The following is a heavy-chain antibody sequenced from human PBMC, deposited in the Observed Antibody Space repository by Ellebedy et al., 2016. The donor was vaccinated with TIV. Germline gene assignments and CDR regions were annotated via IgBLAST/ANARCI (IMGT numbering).Heavy chain of an antibody. D-gene: IGHD3-16*01. CDR3: ARVSNLKGADY. Sequence: MPSETLSLTCAVYGGSFSGYFWTRIRQPPGKGLEWIGEINHGGSTNYNPSLKSRVSISVDTSKNQFHLNLTSVTAADTAVYYCARVSNLKGADYWGQGTLVTVSS. V-gene: IGHV4-34*01. CDR2: INHGGST. CDR1: GGSFSGYF. J-gene: IGHJ4*02.